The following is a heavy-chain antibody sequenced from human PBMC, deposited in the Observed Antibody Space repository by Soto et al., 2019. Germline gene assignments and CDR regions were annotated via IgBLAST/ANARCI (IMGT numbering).Heavy chain of an antibody. CDR1: GGTFSSYA. CDR2: IIPIFGTP. Sequence: QVQLVQAGAEVKRPGSSVKVSCKASGGTFSSYAISWVRQAPGQGLEWMGGIIPIFGTPNYAQKFQGRVTITADESTRTAYMELSSLRSEYTAVYYCARHVPAAGYYYGMDVWGQGTTVTVSS. CDR3: ARHVPAAGYYYGMDV. J-gene: IGHJ6*02. V-gene: IGHV1-69*12. D-gene: IGHD2-2*01.